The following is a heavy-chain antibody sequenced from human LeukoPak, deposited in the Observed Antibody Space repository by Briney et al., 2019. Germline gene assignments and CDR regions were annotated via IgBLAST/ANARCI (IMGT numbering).Heavy chain of an antibody. D-gene: IGHD3-3*01. CDR1: GGSISSYY. J-gene: IGHJ5*02. CDR2: IYYSGST. CDR3: AGYYDFWSGYYTT. V-gene: IGHV4-59*08. Sequence: KSSETLSLTCTVSGGSISSYYWSWIRRPPGKGLEWIGYIYYSGSTNYNPSLKSRVTISVDTSKNQFSLKLSSVTAADTAVYYCAGYYDFWSGYYTTLGQGTLVTVSS.